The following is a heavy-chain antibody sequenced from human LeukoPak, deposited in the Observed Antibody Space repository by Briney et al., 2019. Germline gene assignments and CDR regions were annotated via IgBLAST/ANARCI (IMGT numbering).Heavy chain of an antibody. J-gene: IGHJ6*02. Sequence: GGSLRLSCAASGFTFSSYSMNWVRQAPGKGLEWVSYISSSSSTIYYADSVEGRFTISRDNAKNALYLQMNSLRDEDTAVYYCARDMANPGAIRYFDFYGMDVWGQGTTVTVSS. CDR3: ARDMANPGAIRYFDFYGMDV. CDR2: ISSSSSTI. V-gene: IGHV3-48*02. D-gene: IGHD3-9*01. CDR1: GFTFSSYS.